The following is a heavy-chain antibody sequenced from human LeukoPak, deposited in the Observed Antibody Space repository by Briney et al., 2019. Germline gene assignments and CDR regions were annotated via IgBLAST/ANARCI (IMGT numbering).Heavy chain of an antibody. Sequence: EGSLRLSCAASGFSLSNYGMHWVRQAPGKGLEWVAALLYDGNTKHYADSVKGRFTISRDISKNTFYLQMNSLTAEDTAVYYCARDHRPEIQYYYMDVWGKGTTVAVSS. CDR2: LLYDGNTK. CDR3: ARDHRPEIQYYYMDV. V-gene: IGHV3-33*01. D-gene: IGHD1-14*01. CDR1: GFSLSNYG. J-gene: IGHJ6*03.